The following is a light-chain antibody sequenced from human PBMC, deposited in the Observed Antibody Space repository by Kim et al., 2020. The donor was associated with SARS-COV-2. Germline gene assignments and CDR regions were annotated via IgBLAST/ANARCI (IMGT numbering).Light chain of an antibody. J-gene: IGKJ5*01. Sequence: SLSPGERATLSCRASQSVSSYLAWYQQKPGQALRLLIYDASNRATGIPARFSGSGSGTDFTLTISSLEPEDFAVYYCQQRSNWITFGQGTRLEIK. CDR2: DAS. CDR3: QQRSNWIT. CDR1: QSVSSY. V-gene: IGKV3-11*01.